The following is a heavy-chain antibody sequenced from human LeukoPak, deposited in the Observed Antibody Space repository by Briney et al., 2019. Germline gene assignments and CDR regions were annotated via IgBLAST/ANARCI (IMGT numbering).Heavy chain of an antibody. CDR1: GFTFSSYE. CDR2: ISSSGSTT. V-gene: IGHV3-48*03. CDR3: ARRSRLGVFDY. Sequence: GGPLRLSCVASGFTFSSYEMNWVRQAPGKGLEWVSYISSSGSTTYYADSVKGRFTISRDNSKNTLYLQMNSLRAEDTAVYYCARRSRLGVFDYWGQGTLVTVSS. D-gene: IGHD3-10*01. J-gene: IGHJ4*02.